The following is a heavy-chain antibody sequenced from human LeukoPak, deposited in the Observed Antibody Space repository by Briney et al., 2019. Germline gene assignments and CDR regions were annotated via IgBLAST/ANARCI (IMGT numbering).Heavy chain of an antibody. CDR1: GGSISSGSYY. V-gene: IGHV4-61*02. CDR2: IYTSGST. CDR3: ASSTIFQYY. Sequence: SETLSLTCTVSGGSISSGSYYWSWIRQPAGKGLEWVGRIYTSGSTNYNPSPKSRVTISVDTSKNQFSLKLSSVTAADTAVYYCASSTIFQYYWGQGTLVTVSS. J-gene: IGHJ4*02. D-gene: IGHD3-3*01.